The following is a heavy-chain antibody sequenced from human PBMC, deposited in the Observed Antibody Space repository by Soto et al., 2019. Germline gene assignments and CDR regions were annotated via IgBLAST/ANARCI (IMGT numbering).Heavy chain of an antibody. CDR1: GGSLSNYY. CDR3: ARQGRSITMVRGSQHYYYYMDV. J-gene: IGHJ6*03. V-gene: IGHV4-59*08. D-gene: IGHD3-10*01. CDR2: IYYSGST. Sequence: SETLSLTCTVSGGSLSNYYWSWIRQPPGKGLEWIGYIYYSGSTNYNPSLKSRVTISVDTSKNQFSLKLSSVTAADTAVYYCARQGRSITMVRGSQHYYYYMDVWGKGTTVTVSS.